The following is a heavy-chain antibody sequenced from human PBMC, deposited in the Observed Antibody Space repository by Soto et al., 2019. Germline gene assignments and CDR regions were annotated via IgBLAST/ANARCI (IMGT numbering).Heavy chain of an antibody. V-gene: IGHV1-18*04. CDR1: GYTFTSYG. J-gene: IGHJ4*02. CDR3: ARLSFHDSSGLYPDY. D-gene: IGHD3-22*01. Sequence: QVQLVQSGAEVKKPGASVKVSCKASGYTFTSYGISWVRQAPGQGLEWMGWISAYNGNTNYAQKLQGRVTMTTDTSTNTAYMELRSLRSDDTAVYYCARLSFHDSSGLYPDYWGQGTLVTVSS. CDR2: ISAYNGNT.